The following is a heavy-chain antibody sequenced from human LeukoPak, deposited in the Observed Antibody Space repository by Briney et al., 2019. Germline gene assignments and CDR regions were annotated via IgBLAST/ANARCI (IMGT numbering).Heavy chain of an antibody. D-gene: IGHD1-26*01. CDR2: INGDGSST. Sequence: GESLRLSCAASGFTFISYWMHWVRQAPGKGLVWVSRINGDGSSTTYADSVKGRFTISRDNAKNALFLQMNSLRAEDTAVYYCVREGYMAGATEFDYWGQGTLVTVSS. CDR1: GFTFISYW. V-gene: IGHV3-74*01. CDR3: VREGYMAGATEFDY. J-gene: IGHJ4*02.